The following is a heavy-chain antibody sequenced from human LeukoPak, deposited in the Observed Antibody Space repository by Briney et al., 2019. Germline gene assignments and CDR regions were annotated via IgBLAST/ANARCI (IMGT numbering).Heavy chain of an antibody. CDR1: GFTFSDHY. Sequence: PGGSLRLSCAASGFTFSDHYMDWVRQAPGKGLEWVGRTRNKANSYTTEYAASVKGRFTISRDDSKNSLYLQMNSLKTEDTAVYYCARVTQDGWFDCGGQGTLVTVS. CDR2: TRNKANSYTT. CDR3: ARVTQDGWFDC. V-gene: IGHV3-72*01. J-gene: IGHJ5*01. D-gene: IGHD2-21*02.